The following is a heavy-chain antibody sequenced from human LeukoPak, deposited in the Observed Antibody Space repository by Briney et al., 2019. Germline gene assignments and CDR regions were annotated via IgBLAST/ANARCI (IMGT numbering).Heavy chain of an antibody. D-gene: IGHD6-13*01. CDR1: GGTFSSYA. J-gene: IGHJ4*02. V-gene: IGHV1-69*15. CDR2: IIPIFGTA. CDR3: ARDKGHSSSWYGGAFDY. Sequence: SVKVSCKASGGTFSSYAISWVRQAHGQGLEWMGRIIPIFGTANYAQKFQGRVTITADESTSTAYMELSSLRSEDTAVYYCARDKGHSSSWYGGAFDYWGQGTLVTVSS.